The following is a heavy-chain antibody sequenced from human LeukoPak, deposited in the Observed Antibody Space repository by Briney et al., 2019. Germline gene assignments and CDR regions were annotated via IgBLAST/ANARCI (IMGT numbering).Heavy chain of an antibody. CDR3: ARAKVKPGIAAAGTVY. J-gene: IGHJ4*02. CDR2: INPNSGGT. V-gene: IGHV1-2*02. Sequence: ASVKVSCKASGYTFTGYYMHWVRQAPGQGLEWMGWINPNSGGTNYAQKFQGRVTMTRDTSISTAYMELSRLRSDDTAVYYCARAKVKPGIAAAGTVYWGQGTLVTVSS. CDR1: GYTFTGYY. D-gene: IGHD6-13*01.